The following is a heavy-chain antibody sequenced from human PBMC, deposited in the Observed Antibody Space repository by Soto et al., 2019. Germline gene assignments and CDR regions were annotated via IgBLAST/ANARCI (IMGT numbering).Heavy chain of an antibody. CDR1: GFTFSNAW. J-gene: IGHJ5*02. D-gene: IGHD3-16*01. CDR2: IKSKTDGGTT. V-gene: IGHV3-15*01. Sequence: EVQLVESGGGLVKPGGSLRLSCAASGFTFSNAWMSWVRQAPGKGLEWVGRIKSKTDGGTTDYAAPVKGRFTISRDDSKNTLYLQMNSLKTEDTAVYYCTTDLSEYYDYIWDLNWFDPWGQGTLVTVSS. CDR3: TTDLSEYYDYIWDLNWFDP.